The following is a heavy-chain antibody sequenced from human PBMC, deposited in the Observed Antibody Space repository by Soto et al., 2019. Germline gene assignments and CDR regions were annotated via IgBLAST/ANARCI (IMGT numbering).Heavy chain of an antibody. D-gene: IGHD3-10*01. CDR1: GFTFSSYA. CDR3: SRGGITMVREDNYYYYGMDV. V-gene: IGHV3-23*01. Sequence: GGSLRLSCAASGFTFSSYAMSWVRQAPGKGLEWVSAISGSGGSTYYADSVKGRFTISRDNSKNTLYLQMNSLRAEDTAVYYCSRGGITMVREDNYYYYGMDVWGQGTTVTVS. CDR2: ISGSGGST. J-gene: IGHJ6*02.